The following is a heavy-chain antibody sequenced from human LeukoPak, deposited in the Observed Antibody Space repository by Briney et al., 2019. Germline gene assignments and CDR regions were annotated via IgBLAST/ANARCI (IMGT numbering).Heavy chain of an antibody. V-gene: IGHV3-49*04. CDR2: IRSKTHDGTT. Sequence: GGSLRLSCTPSGFTFADYNMNWVRQAPGKGLEWVGYIRSKTHDGTTDYVASVKGRFTISRDDSKSIAYLEMTSLKSEDTAVYYCSRGQQYLYGPEFDYWGQGTLVTVSS. D-gene: IGHD3-10*01. CDR3: SRGQQYLYGPEFDY. CDR1: GFTFADYN. J-gene: IGHJ4*02.